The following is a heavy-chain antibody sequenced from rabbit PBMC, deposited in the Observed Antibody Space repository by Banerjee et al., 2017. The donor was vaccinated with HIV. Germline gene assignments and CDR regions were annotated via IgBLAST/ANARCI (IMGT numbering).Heavy chain of an antibody. CDR2: IDPVFGST. CDR1: GFDFSSYG. Sequence: QEQLVESGGGLVQPGGSLKLSCKASGFDFSSYGVSWVRQAPGKGLEWIGYIDPVFGSTYYASWVNGRFTISSHNAQNTLYLQLNSLTAADTATYFCVRDGSGWVNLWGPGTLVTVS. CDR3: VRDGSGWVNL. J-gene: IGHJ4*01. V-gene: IGHV1S47*01. D-gene: IGHD4-1*01.